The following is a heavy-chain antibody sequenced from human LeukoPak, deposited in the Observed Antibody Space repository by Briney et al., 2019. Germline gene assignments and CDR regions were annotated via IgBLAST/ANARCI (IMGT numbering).Heavy chain of an antibody. D-gene: IGHD1-1*01. J-gene: IGHJ4*02. V-gene: IGHV4-38-2*02. CDR1: GYSISSTYY. CDR3: ARVNAPVATFDY. CDR2: ISHSGST. Sequence: SETLSLTCTVSGYSISSTYYGAWLRPPPGKGLEWIATISHSGSTYYTPSLESRLTISLDTSRNHFSLRLSSVTAADTAVYYCARVNAPVATFDYWGLGTLVAVSS.